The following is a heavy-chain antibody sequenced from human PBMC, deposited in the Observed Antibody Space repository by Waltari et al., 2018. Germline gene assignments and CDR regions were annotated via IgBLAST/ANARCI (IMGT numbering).Heavy chain of an antibody. CDR1: GYTLTELS. D-gene: IGHD6-19*01. V-gene: IGHV1-24*01. CDR3: ATGIAVAGSWFDP. Sequence: QVQLVQSVAEVKKPGASVKVSCKVSGYTLTELSMHLVRQSPGKGLEWMGGFDPQDGETIYAQKFQGRVTMTEDTSTDTAYMELSSLRSEDTPVYSCATGIAVAGSWFDPWGQGTLATVSS. CDR2: FDPQDGET. J-gene: IGHJ5*02.